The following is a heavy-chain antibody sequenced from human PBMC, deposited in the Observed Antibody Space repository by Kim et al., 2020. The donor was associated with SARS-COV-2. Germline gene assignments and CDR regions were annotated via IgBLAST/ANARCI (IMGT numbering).Heavy chain of an antibody. Sequence: ASVKVSCKASGYTFTGYYMHWVRQAPGQGLEWMGWINPNSGGTNYAQKFQGWVTMTRDTSISTAYMELSRLRSDDTAVYYCARVTGRFGELWDYWGQGTLVTVSS. CDR2: INPNSGGT. J-gene: IGHJ4*02. CDR1: GYTFTGYY. D-gene: IGHD3-10*01. V-gene: IGHV1-2*04. CDR3: ARVTGRFGELWDY.